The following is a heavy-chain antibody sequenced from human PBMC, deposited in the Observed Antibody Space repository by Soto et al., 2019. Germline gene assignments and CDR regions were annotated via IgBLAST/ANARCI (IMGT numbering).Heavy chain of an antibody. V-gene: IGHV1-18*01. CDR2: ISAYNGNT. Sequence: ASVKVSCKASGYTFTSYGISWVRQAPGQGLEWMGWISAYNGNTNYAQKLQGRVTISRDNSKSTLYLQMNSLRAEDTAVYYCAKDHGTYGPNWIDSWGQGTQVTVSS. CDR1: GYTFTSYG. J-gene: IGHJ5*01. D-gene: IGHD3-10*01. CDR3: AKDHGTYGPNWIDS.